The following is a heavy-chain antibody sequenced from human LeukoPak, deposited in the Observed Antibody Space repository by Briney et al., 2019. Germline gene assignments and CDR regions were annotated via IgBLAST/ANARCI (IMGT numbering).Heavy chain of an antibody. CDR1: GYTFTSYY. CDR3: ARLRITMVRGVISRESFDY. J-gene: IGHJ4*02. CDR2: ISAYNGNT. Sequence: ASVKVSCKASGYTFTSYYMHWVRQAPGQGLEWMGWISAYNGNTNYAQKLQGRVTMTTDTSTSTAYMELRSLRSDDTAVYYSARLRITMVRGVISRESFDYWGQGTLVTVSS. V-gene: IGHV1-18*04. D-gene: IGHD3-10*01.